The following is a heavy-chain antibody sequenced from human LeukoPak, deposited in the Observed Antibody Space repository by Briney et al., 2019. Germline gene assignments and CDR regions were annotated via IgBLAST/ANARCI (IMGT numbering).Heavy chain of an antibody. CDR2: INPNSGGT. J-gene: IGHJ3*02. D-gene: IGHD6-19*01. Sequence: ASVKVSCKASGYTFTGYYMHWVRQAPGQGLEWVGWINPNSGGTNYAQKFQGSVTMTRDTSISTAYMELSRLRSDDTAVYYCARILKLRVGSGWGSDVFDIWGQGTMVIVST. CDR3: ARILKLRVGSGWGSDVFDI. V-gene: IGHV1-2*02. CDR1: GYTFTGYY.